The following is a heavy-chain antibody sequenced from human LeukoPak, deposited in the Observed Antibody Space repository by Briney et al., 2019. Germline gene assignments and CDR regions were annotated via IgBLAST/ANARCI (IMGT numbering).Heavy chain of an antibody. CDR1: GFTFSSYA. CDR3: ARVRSYGSEVADH. Sequence: SGGSLRLSCAASGFTFSSYAMHWVRQAPGKGLEYVSAISSKGGSTYYANSVKGRFTISRDNSKNTLYLQMASLRAEDMAVYYCARVRSYGSEVADHWGQGNLVTVSS. D-gene: IGHD3-10*01. V-gene: IGHV3-64*01. CDR2: ISSKGGST. J-gene: IGHJ4*02.